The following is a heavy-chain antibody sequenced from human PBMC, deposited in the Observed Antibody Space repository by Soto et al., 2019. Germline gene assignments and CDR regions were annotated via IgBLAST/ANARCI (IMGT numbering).Heavy chain of an antibody. J-gene: IGHJ4*02. CDR2: IYPADSDT. CDR1: GYLFSNYW. V-gene: IGHV5-51*01. CDR3: AASSGWYSFDY. Sequence: GESLKISCQGSGYLFSNYWIGWVRQMPGKGLEWMGIIYPADSDTRYSPSLQGQVTISADLSIGTAYLQWSSLKASDTAMYYCAASSGWYSFDYWGQGSLVTVSS. D-gene: IGHD6-19*01.